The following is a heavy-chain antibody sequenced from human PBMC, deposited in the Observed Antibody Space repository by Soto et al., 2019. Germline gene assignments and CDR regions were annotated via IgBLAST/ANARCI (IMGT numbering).Heavy chain of an antibody. CDR3: AKDYGVTYYYGSGSYYTRFDAFDI. CDR1: GFTFSSYA. Sequence: GGSLRLYCAASGFTFSSYAMSWVRQAPGKGLEWVSAISGSGGSTYYADSVKGRFTISRDNSKNTLYLQMNSLRAEDTAVYYCAKDYGVTYYYGSGSYYTRFDAFDIWGQGTMVTVSS. CDR2: ISGSGGST. V-gene: IGHV3-23*01. D-gene: IGHD3-10*01. J-gene: IGHJ3*02.